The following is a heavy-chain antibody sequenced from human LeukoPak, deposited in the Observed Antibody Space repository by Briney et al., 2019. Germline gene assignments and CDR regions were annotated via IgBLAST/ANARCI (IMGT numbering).Heavy chain of an antibody. CDR1: GFTFSSYG. J-gene: IGHJ4*02. V-gene: IGHV3-33*01. CDR2: IWYDGSNK. Sequence: GGSLRLSCAASGFTFSSYGMHWVRQAPGKGLEWVAVIWYDGSNKYYADSVKGRFTISRDNSKNTLYLQMNSLRAEDTAVYYCARDGGWEYSSSDFDYWGQGTLVTVSS. CDR3: ARDGGWEYSSSDFDY. D-gene: IGHD6-13*01.